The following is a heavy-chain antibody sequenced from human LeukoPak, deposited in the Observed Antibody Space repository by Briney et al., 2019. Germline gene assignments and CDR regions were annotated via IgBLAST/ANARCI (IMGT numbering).Heavy chain of an antibody. J-gene: IGHJ4*02. D-gene: IGHD1-7*01. Sequence: SVKVSCKASGGTFSSYAISWVRQAPGQGLEWMGGIIPIFGTANYAQKFQGRVTITADESTSTAYMELSSLRPEDTAVYYCARVFNWNYGRYYFDYWGQGTLVTVSS. V-gene: IGHV1-69*13. CDR2: IIPIFGTA. CDR3: ARVFNWNYGRYYFDY. CDR1: GGTFSSYA.